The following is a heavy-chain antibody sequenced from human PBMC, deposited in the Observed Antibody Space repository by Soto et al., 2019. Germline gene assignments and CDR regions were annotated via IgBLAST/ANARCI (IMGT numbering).Heavy chain of an antibody. CDR2: TWYDGSNK. D-gene: IGHD3-10*01. J-gene: IGHJ4*02. Sequence: GGSLRLSCAASGFSFSSYGMHWVRQAPGKGLEWVAVTWYDGSNKYYADSVKGRFTISRDNSKNTLYLQMSSLRPEDTALYYCATRYYYGSGSFHLDNWGQGTLVTVSS. CDR3: ATRYYYGSGSFHLDN. V-gene: IGHV3-30*02. CDR1: GFSFSSYG.